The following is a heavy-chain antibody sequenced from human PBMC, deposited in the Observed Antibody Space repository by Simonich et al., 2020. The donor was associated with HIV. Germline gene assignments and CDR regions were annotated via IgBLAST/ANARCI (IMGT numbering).Heavy chain of an antibody. CDR3: ARLTAGGLGEYFQH. V-gene: IGHV4-34*01. D-gene: IGHD6-13*01. Sequence: QVQLQQWGAGLLQPSETLSLTCAVYGGSFSGYYWSWIRQPPGKGLEWIGEINHSGSTNYKPSLKSRVTISVDTSKNQFALKLSSVTAADTAVYYCARLTAGGLGEYFQHWGQGTLVTVSS. CDR1: GGSFSGYY. J-gene: IGHJ1*01. CDR2: INHSGST.